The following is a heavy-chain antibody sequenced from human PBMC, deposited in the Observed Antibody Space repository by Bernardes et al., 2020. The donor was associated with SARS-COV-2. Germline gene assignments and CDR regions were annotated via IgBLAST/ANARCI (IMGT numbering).Heavy chain of an antibody. CDR2: IYPGDSDA. D-gene: IGHD2-15*01. CDR1: GYSFNSYW. CDR3: ARRDCSGGDCFSTY. J-gene: IGHJ4*02. Sequence: GESLKISCKGSGYSFNSYWIGWVRQKPGKGLEWMGIIYPGDSDARYSPSFQGQVTISVDKSITTAYLQWNSLKASDTAMYYCARRDCSGGDCFSTYWGQGTLVTVSS. V-gene: IGHV5-51*01.